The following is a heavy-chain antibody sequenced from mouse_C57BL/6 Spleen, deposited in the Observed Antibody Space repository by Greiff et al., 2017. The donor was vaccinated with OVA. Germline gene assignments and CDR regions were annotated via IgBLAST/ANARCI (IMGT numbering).Heavy chain of an antibody. J-gene: IGHJ2*01. CDR3: ASEDYGSSYYFDY. CDR1: GYSITSGYY. Sequence: DVKLQESGPGLVKPSQSLSLTCSVTGYSITSGYYWNWIRQFPGNKLEWMGYISYDGSNNYNPSLKNRISITRDTSKNQFFLKLNSVTTEDTATYYCASEDYGSSYYFDYWGQGTTLTVSS. CDR2: ISYDGSN. D-gene: IGHD1-1*01. V-gene: IGHV3-6*01.